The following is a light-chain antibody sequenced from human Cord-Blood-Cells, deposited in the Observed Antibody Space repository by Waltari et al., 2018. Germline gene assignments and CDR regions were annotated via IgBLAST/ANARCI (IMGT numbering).Light chain of an antibody. Sequence: QSALPQPASVSASPGQSTTNSCTGTSSAVWRYNLVSWYQQHPGKAPKRMIYEGSKRPSGVSNRLYGSKSGNTASLKISGLQAEDEADYYCCSYAGSSTWVFGGGNKLTVL. CDR1: SSAVWRYNL. CDR2: EGS. V-gene: IGLV2-23*01. J-gene: IGLJ3*02. CDR3: CSYAGSSTWV.